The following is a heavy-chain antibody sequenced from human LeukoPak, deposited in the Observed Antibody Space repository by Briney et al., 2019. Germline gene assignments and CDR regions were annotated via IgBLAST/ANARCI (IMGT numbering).Heavy chain of an antibody. CDR1: GFTFSSYS. V-gene: IGHV3-48*02. J-gene: IGHJ3*02. D-gene: IGHD4-17*01. CDR3: ARAYYGDYDGGDAFDI. CDR2: ISSSSSTM. Sequence: GGSLRHSCAASGFTFSSYSMNWVRQAPGKGLEWVSYISSSSSTMYYAGSVKGRFTISRDNAKNSLYLQMNSLRDEDTAVYYCARAYYGDYDGGDAFDIWGQGTMVTVSS.